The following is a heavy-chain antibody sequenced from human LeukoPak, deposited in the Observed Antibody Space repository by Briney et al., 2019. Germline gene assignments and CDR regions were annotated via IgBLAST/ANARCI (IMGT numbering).Heavy chain of an antibody. J-gene: IGHJ4*02. V-gene: IGHV3-64*01. CDR2: ITSNGGSA. D-gene: IGHD4-17*01. Sequence: GGSLRLSCVASGFTFSIYAMHWVRQAPGKGLEYVSAITSNGGSAYYANSVKGRFTISRDNSKNTLYLQMGSLRAEDMAVYYCARGRLASTATTTYDYWGQGTLVTVSS. CDR1: GFTFSIYA. CDR3: ARGRLASTATTTYDY.